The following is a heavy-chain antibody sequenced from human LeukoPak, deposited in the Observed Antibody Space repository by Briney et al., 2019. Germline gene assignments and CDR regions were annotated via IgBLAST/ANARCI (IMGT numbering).Heavy chain of an antibody. V-gene: IGHV2-5*02. CDR2: ISSDADK. CDR3: AHSFGSGHHPPFDY. J-gene: IGHJ4*02. Sequence: SGPTLVKPTQTLTLTCTFSGFSVGSGGVGVGWFRQPPGKALEWLALISSDADKRYSSYLKSRLTITKDTSKNQLVLTMTNMDPVDTATYYCAHSFGSGHHPPFDYWGQGALVTVSS. D-gene: IGHD3-10*01. CDR1: GFSVGSGGVG.